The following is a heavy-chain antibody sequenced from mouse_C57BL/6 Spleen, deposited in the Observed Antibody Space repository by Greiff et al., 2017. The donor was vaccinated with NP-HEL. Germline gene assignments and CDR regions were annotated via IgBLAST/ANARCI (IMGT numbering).Heavy chain of an antibody. D-gene: IGHD2-5*01. Sequence: QVQLKESGPELVKPGASVKISCKASGYAFSSSWMNWVKQRPGKGLEWIGRIYPGDGDTNYNGKFKGKATLTADKSSSTAYMQLSSLTSEDSAVYFCAEGAYYSNYVDFDYWGQGTTLTVSS. J-gene: IGHJ2*01. CDR2: IYPGDGDT. CDR3: AEGAYYSNYVDFDY. CDR1: GYAFSSSW. V-gene: IGHV1-82*01.